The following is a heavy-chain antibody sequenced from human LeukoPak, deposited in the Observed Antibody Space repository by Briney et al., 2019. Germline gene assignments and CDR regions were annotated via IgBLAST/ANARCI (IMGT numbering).Heavy chain of an antibody. J-gene: IGHJ3*02. CDR2: IRYDGSTK. V-gene: IGHV3-30*02. CDR3: AKDKATVLPFDI. Sequence: PGGSLRLSCAASGFTFSSYGMHWVRQAPGKGLEWVAFIRYDGSTKYYADSVKGRFTISRDNSKNTLYLQMNSLRAEDTAAYYCAKDKATVLPFDIWGQGTMVTVSS. D-gene: IGHD4-17*01. CDR1: GFTFSSYG.